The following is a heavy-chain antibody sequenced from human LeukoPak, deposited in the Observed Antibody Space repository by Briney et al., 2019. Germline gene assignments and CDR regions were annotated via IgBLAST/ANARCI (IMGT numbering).Heavy chain of an antibody. V-gene: IGHV3-30-3*02. D-gene: IGHD3-10*01. Sequence: PGGSLRLSCAASGFTFSSYAMHWVRQAPGKGLEWVAVISYDGSNKYYADSVKGRLTISRDNSKNTLYLQMNSLRAEDTALYYCAKKLFTGMGYYFDSWGQGTLVTVSS. CDR1: GFTFSSYA. J-gene: IGHJ4*02. CDR2: ISYDGSNK. CDR3: AKKLFTGMGYYFDS.